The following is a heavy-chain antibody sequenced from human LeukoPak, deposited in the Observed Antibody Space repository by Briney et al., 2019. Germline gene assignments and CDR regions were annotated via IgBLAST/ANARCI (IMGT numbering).Heavy chain of an antibody. D-gene: IGHD2-21*02. CDR3: AKDKKKYCGGDCYPSGTDY. CDR2: INGNGGTT. CDR1: GFTFSSYA. J-gene: IGHJ4*02. V-gene: IGHV3-23*01. Sequence: GGSLRLSCAASGFTFSSYALSWVRQAPGKGLEWVSTINGNGGTTYYADSVKGRFTISRDNSKNTLYLQMNSLRAEDTAVYYCAKDKKKYCGGDCYPSGTDYWGQGTLVTVSS.